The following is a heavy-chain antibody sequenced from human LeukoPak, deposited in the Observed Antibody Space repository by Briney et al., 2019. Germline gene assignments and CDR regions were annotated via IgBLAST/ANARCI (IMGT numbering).Heavy chain of an antibody. CDR3: AREGHSSGRGYYYMDV. Sequence: SETLSLTCTVSGGSISSSSYYWGWIRQPPGKGLEWIGNIYYTGITSYNPSHKSRVTISVDTSKNQFSLILSSVTAADTAVYYCAREGHSSGRGYYYMDVWGKGTTVTVSS. V-gene: IGHV4-39*07. CDR1: GGSISSSSYY. D-gene: IGHD6-19*01. CDR2: IYYTGIT. J-gene: IGHJ6*03.